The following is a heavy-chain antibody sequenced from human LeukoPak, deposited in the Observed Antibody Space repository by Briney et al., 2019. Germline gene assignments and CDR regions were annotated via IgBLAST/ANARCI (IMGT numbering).Heavy chain of an antibody. CDR1: GYTFTSYG. CDR3: ARGYDILTGYPLFDY. D-gene: IGHD3-9*01. J-gene: IGHJ4*02. Sequence: ASVKVSCKASGYTFTSYGISWVRQAPGQGLEWMAWISAYNGNTNYAQKLQGRVTMTTDTSTSTAYMELRSLRSDDTAVYYCARGYDILTGYPLFDYWGQGTLVTVSS. V-gene: IGHV1-18*01. CDR2: ISAYNGNT.